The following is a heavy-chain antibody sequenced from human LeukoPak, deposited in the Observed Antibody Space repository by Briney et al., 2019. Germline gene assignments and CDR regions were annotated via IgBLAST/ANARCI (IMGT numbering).Heavy chain of an antibody. CDR2: ISSISSSYI. CDR3: AREHSGYDFPGRDYYYMDV. J-gene: IGHJ6*03. Sequence: GGSLRLSCAASGFTFNNYNMNWVRQAPGKGLEWVSSISSISSSYIYYADSVKGRFTISRDNARNSLYLQMNSLRAEGTAVYYCAREHSGYDFPGRDYYYMDVWGKGTTVTVSS. CDR1: GFTFNNYN. D-gene: IGHD5-12*01. V-gene: IGHV3-21*01.